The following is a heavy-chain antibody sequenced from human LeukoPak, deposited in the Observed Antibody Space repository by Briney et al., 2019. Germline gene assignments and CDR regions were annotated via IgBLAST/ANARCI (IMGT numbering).Heavy chain of an antibody. D-gene: IGHD4-23*01. CDR1: GFSFSSYW. CDR2: IQQDGSGK. Sequence: GGSLRLSCEASGFSFSSYWMIWVRQAPGKGLEWVGNIQQDGSGKEYVDAVKGRFTISRENAKNSLYLQMDSLRAEDTAVYYCARAYNSGNSDFGYRGLGTLVTVSS. CDR3: ARAYNSGNSDFGY. J-gene: IGHJ4*02. V-gene: IGHV3-7*01.